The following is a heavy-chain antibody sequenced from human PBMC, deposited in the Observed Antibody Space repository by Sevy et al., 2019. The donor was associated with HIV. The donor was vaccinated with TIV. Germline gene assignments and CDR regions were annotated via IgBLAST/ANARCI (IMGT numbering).Heavy chain of an antibody. V-gene: IGHV4-61*01. D-gene: IGHD6-19*01. Sequence: SETLSLTCTVSGGSVSSGSYYWTWIRQPPGKGLEWIGYIYKSGRTNYNPSLKSRVNISVDTSKNQFSLKLSSVTAADTAVYYCARDHGHGGWLVDYWGQGTLVTVSS. CDR1: GGSVSSGSYY. CDR2: IYKSGRT. J-gene: IGHJ4*02. CDR3: ARDHGHGGWLVDY.